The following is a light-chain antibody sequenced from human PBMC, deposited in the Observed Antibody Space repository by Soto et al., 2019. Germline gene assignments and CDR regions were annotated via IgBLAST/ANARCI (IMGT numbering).Light chain of an antibody. Sequence: QSVLTQPASVSGSPGQSITISCTGSSSDVGGYNSVSWYQQHPGKAPKLMIYDVNYRPSGVSIRFSGSKSGNTASLTISGLQAEDEADYYCSSYTSSSTLFYVFGTGTKVTVL. J-gene: IGLJ1*01. CDR1: SSDVGGYNS. CDR2: DVN. V-gene: IGLV2-14*03. CDR3: SSYTSSSTLFYV.